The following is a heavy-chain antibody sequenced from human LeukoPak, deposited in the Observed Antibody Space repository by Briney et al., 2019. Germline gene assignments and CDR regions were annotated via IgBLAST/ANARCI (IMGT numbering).Heavy chain of an antibody. CDR1: GGSISSYY. J-gene: IGHJ3*02. V-gene: IGHV4-59*01. Sequence: SETPSLTCTVSGGSISSYYWSWIRQPPGKGLEWIGYIYYSGSTNYNPSLKSRVTISVDTSKNQFSLKLSSVTAADTAVYYCARGPSDYYGSGSSDAFDIWGQGTMVTVSS. D-gene: IGHD3-10*01. CDR3: ARGPSDYYGSGSSDAFDI. CDR2: IYYSGST.